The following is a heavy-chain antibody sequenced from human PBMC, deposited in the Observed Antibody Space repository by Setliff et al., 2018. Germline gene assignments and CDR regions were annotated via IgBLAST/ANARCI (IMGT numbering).Heavy chain of an antibody. CDR2: ISSSGSTI. D-gene: IGHD3-22*01. Sequence: GGSLRLSCAASGFTFSTYGLHWVRQTPDKGLEWISYISSSGSTIYYADSVKGRFTISRDNAKNSLYLQMNSLRAEDTAVYYCAGDPYYYDSSGYSYWGQGTLVTVSS. J-gene: IGHJ4*02. CDR3: AGDPYYYDSSGYSY. V-gene: IGHV3-48*04. CDR1: GFTFSTYG.